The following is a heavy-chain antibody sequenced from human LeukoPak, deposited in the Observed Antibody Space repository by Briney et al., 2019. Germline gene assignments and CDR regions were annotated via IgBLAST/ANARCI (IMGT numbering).Heavy chain of an antibody. CDR3: ARDSEHYDSGAYYDALDI. D-gene: IGHD3-22*01. CDR2: IKQDGSVK. V-gene: IGHV3-7*01. Sequence: GGSLRLSCAASRFTFANYWMNWVRQAPGKGLEWVANIKQDGSVKYYLDSVEGRFTISRDNAKNSLYLQMNSLRADDTAVYYCARDSEHYDSGAYYDALDIWGQGTMVTVSS. CDR1: RFTFANYW. J-gene: IGHJ3*02.